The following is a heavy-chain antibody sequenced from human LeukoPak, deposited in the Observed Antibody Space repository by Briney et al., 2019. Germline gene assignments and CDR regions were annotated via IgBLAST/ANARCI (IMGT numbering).Heavy chain of an antibody. CDR1: GFIFSNYA. CDR2: ISGSGGNT. Sequence: GSLRLSXXXSGFIFSNYAMSWARQAPGKGLEWVSAISGSGGNTYYADSVKGRFTISRDNSKNTLYLQMNSLTAEDAAVYYCAKALGKMTTVTSPLGYWGQGTLVTVSS. D-gene: IGHD4-17*01. CDR3: AKALGKMTTVTSPLGY. J-gene: IGHJ4*02. V-gene: IGHV3-23*01.